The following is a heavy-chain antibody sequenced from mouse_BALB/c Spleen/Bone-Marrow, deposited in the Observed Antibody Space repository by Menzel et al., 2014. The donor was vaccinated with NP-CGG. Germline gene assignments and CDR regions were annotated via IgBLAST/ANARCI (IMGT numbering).Heavy chain of an antibody. Sequence: QVQLQQSGPELVRPGVSVKISCKGFGYTFTGYAIHWVKQSHGKTLEWIGVISSYSGNTNYNQKLKGRATMTVDKSSSTAYMELARLTSEDAAIYYCASTAGTQYDYFAYWGQGTTLTVSS. CDR2: ISSYSGNT. J-gene: IGHJ2*01. CDR1: GYTFTGYA. D-gene: IGHD1-2*01. V-gene: IGHV1-67*01. CDR3: ASTAGTQYDYFAY.